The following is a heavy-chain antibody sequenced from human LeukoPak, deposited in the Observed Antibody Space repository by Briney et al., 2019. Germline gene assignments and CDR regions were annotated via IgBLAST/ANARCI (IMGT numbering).Heavy chain of an antibody. CDR3: ARDPYSGNYGNYYYYYMDV. D-gene: IGHD1-26*01. J-gene: IGHJ6*03. CDR2: ITSSGTYI. CDR1: GFTFNNYN. V-gene: IGHV3-21*01. Sequence: GGSLKLSCATSGFTFNNYNMNWVRQAPGRALEWVSSITSSGTYIFYADSVKGRFTISRDNAKNSLYLQMNSLGPEDTAVYYCARDPYSGNYGNYYYYYMDVWGKGTTVTVPS.